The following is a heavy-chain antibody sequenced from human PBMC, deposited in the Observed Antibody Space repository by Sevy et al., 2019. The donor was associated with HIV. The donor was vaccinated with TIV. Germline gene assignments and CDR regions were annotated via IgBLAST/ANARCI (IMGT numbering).Heavy chain of an antibody. Sequence: GGSLRLSCAASGFIFSSYAMSWVRQAPGKGLEWVSGISGSGGSTYYADSVKGRFTISRDNFRKTQYLEMNSLRAEDTAIYYCARDRGEILSSAFNYWGQGTLVTVSS. D-gene: IGHD3-10*01. CDR2: ISGSGGST. J-gene: IGHJ4*02. CDR3: ARDRGEILSSAFNY. V-gene: IGHV3-23*01. CDR1: GFIFSSYA.